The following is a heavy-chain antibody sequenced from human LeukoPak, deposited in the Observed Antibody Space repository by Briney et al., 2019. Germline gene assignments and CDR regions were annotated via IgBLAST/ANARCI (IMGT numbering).Heavy chain of an antibody. CDR1: GGTFSSYA. J-gene: IGHJ4*02. Sequence: ASVKVSCKASGGTFSSYAISWVRQAPGQGLEWMGRIIPILGIANYAQKFQGRVTITADKSTSTAYMELSSLRSEDTAVYYCARGAWSYGGPLFDYWGQGTLVTVSS. CDR3: ARGAWSYGGPLFDY. D-gene: IGHD4-23*01. V-gene: IGHV1-69*04. CDR2: IIPILGIA.